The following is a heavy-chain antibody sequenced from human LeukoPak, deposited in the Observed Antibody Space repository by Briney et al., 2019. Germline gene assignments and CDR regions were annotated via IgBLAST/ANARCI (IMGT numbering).Heavy chain of an antibody. CDR1: GDSISSGDYY. CDR3: VRDTGIVGATLDY. V-gene: IGHV4-30-4*08. J-gene: IGHJ4*02. CDR2: IYYSGST. Sequence: SETLSLTCTVSGDSISSGDYYWSWIRQPPGKGLEWIGYIYYSGSTYYNPSLKSRVTISVDTSKSQFSLELSSVTAADTAVYYCVRDTGIVGATLDYWGQGTLVTVSS. D-gene: IGHD1-26*01.